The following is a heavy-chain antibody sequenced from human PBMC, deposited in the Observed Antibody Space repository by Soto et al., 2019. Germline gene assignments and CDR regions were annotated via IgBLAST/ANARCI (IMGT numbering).Heavy chain of an antibody. CDR3: ARRRVRGVIATWFDP. CDR2: IYHSGST. D-gene: IGHD3-10*01. CDR1: GDSTGSSNW. J-gene: IGHJ5*02. Sequence: SETLSLTCVVSGDSTGSSNWWSWVRQPPGQGLEWIGEIYHSGSTNYNPSLKSRVSMSVNRFKNHFSLKLTSVTAADTAVYFCARRRVRGVIATWFDPWGQGALVTVPS. V-gene: IGHV4-4*02.